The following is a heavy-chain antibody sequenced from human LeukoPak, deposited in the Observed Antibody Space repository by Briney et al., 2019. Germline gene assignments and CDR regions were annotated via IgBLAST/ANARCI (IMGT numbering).Heavy chain of an antibody. Sequence: GESLKISCKGSGYSFTSYWIGWVRQMPGKGLAWMGIIYPGDSDTRYSPSFQGQVTISADKSISTAYLQWSSLKASDTAMYSCARHFHDSSGYRWWQVAFDIWGQGTMVTVSS. V-gene: IGHV5-51*01. J-gene: IGHJ3*02. D-gene: IGHD3-22*01. CDR2: IYPGDSDT. CDR3: ARHFHDSSGYRWWQVAFDI. CDR1: GYSFTSYW.